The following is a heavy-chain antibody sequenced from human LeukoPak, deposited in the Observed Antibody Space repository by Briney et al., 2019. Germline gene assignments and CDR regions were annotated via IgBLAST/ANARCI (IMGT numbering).Heavy chain of an antibody. V-gene: IGHV3-74*01. CDR1: GLTFSDFW. Sequence: GGSLRLSCAASGLTFSDFWMHWVRQPPGKGLVWVALVKGDGRTTIYADSVKGRFTISRDNAKNTLYLQMNSLRANDSGVYYCTTGHSYGYDYWGQGVLVTVSS. CDR2: VKGDGRTT. J-gene: IGHJ4*02. D-gene: IGHD5-18*01. CDR3: TTGHSYGYDY.